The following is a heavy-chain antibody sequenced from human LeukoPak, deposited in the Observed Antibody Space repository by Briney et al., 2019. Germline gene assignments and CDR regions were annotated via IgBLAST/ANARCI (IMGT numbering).Heavy chain of an antibody. J-gene: IGHJ5*02. D-gene: IGHD2-15*01. V-gene: IGHV4-59*12. Sequence: SETLSLTCTVSGGSTNSFYWSWIRQPPGKGLEWIGHIYYSGSTNYNPSLKSRASISVDTSKNQFSLKLNSVTAADTAVYYCARGNPYKVLLRPQSNWFDPWGQGTLVTVSS. CDR2: IYYSGST. CDR3: ARGNPYKVLLRPQSNWFDP. CDR1: GGSTNSFY.